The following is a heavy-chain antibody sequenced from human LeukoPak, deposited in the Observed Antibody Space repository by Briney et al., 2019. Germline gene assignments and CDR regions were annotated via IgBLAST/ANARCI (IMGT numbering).Heavy chain of an antibody. CDR2: IYYRGST. V-gene: IGHV4-39*01. CDR3: AKTVWSRLAAGLDS. D-gene: IGHD2-21*02. Sequence: PSETLSLICSVSGGSISGSSYYWGWIRQPPGKGLEWIGNIYYRGSTYYNPSLKGRVIMSIDTSKNQFSLKVNSVTATDTAVYYCAKTVWSRLAAGLDSWGQGTLVTVSS. CDR1: GGSISGSSYY. J-gene: IGHJ4*02.